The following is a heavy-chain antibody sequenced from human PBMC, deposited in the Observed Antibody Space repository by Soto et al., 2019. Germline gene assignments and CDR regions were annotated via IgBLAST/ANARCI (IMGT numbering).Heavy chain of an antibody. CDR2: IIPIFGTA. CDR1: GGTFSSYA. D-gene: IGHD3-22*01. CDR3: ARDRGAYYYDSSGPRPENWFDP. Sequence: AVKVSCKASGGTFSSYAISWVRQAPGQGLEWMGGIIPIFGTANYAQKFQGRVTITADESTSTAYMELSSLRSEDTAVYYCARDRGAYYYDSSGPRPENWFDPWGQGTLVTVSS. J-gene: IGHJ5*02. V-gene: IGHV1-69*13.